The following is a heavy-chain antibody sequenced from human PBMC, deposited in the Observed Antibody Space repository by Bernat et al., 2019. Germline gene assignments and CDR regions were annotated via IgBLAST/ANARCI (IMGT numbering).Heavy chain of an antibody. Sequence: EVQLVESGGAVVQPGGSLRLSCATSGFTFDDYAMHWVRQVPGKGLEWVSLISGDGSSPYYADSVKGRFTISRDNSKNSLYLQMNSLRTEDTALFYCAKDMRYNRPFEGMDVWGQGTTVTVSS. D-gene: IGHD1-14*01. J-gene: IGHJ6*02. V-gene: IGHV3-43*02. CDR3: AKDMRYNRPFEGMDV. CDR2: ISGDGSSP. CDR1: GFTFDDYA.